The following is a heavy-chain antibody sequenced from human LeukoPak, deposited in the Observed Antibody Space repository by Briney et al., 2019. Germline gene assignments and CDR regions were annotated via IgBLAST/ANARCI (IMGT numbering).Heavy chain of an antibody. Sequence: ASVTVSCTASGSTFTDYHIHWVRQAPGQGLEWMGWINLNRGGTNNEEKFHGRLTTTRYTSISTATMELRGLRSDDTAVYYCTRFRHVAVAGTPHFDYWGQGALVTVSS. CDR1: GSTFTDYH. D-gene: IGHD6-19*01. J-gene: IGHJ4*02. CDR3: TRFRHVAVAGTPHFDY. CDR2: INLNRGGT. V-gene: IGHV1-2*02.